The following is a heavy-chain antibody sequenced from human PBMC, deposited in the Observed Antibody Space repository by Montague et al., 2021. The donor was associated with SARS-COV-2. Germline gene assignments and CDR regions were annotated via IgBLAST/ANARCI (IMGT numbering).Heavy chain of an antibody. V-gene: IGHV6-1*01. J-gene: IGHJ3*01. D-gene: IGHD2-2*03. Sequence: ASPGASLSSDSLSWHWIRQSPSRGLEWLASTYYRSKWYNDSAPSVSGRATVKPDTSRNQFSPHLDSVTPEDTALYFCARKMDSSFDVWGKGTMVIVSS. CDR2: TYYRSKWYN. CDR1: GASLSSDSLS. CDR3: ARKMDSSFDV.